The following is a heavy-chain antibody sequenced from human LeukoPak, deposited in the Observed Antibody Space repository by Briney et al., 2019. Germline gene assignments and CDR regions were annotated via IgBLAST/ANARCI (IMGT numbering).Heavy chain of an antibody. CDR1: GGSISGSRYY. J-gene: IGHJ5*02. CDR2: VNDGGSA. V-gene: IGHV4-39*07. Sequence: SQTLSLTCSVSGGSISGSRYYWGWIRQPPAKGLEWVAAVNDGGSALYNPSLRSRTTISVDTSKNQFSLRLTSVTAADTAVYYCAREPDAWGQGTLVTVSS. CDR3: AREPDA.